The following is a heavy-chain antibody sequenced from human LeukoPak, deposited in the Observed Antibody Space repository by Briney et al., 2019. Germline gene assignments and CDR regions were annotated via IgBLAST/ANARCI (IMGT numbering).Heavy chain of an antibody. J-gene: IGHJ6*02. CDR1: GFTFSSYA. Sequence: GGSLRLSCAASGFTFSSYAMSWVRQAPGKGLEWVSAISVSGGGTYYADSVKGRFTISRDNSKNTLYLQMNSLRAEDTAVYYCASEYYGSGSYLGRNYYYGMDVWGQGTTVTVSS. CDR2: ISVSGGGT. D-gene: IGHD3-10*01. V-gene: IGHV3-23*01. CDR3: ASEYYGSGSYLGRNYYYGMDV.